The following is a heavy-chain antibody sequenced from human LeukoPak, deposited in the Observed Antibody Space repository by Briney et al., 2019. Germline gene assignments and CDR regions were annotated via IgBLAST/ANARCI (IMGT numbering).Heavy chain of an antibody. CDR3: ARDRGAMVIFDY. CDR1: GGSISSYY. V-gene: IGHV4-4*07. J-gene: IGHJ4*02. D-gene: IGHD3-10*01. CDR2: IYTSGST. Sequence: ASETLSLTRTVSGGSISSYYWSWIRQPAGKGLEWIGRIYTSGSTNYNPSLKSRVTMSVDTSKNQFPLKLSSVTAADTAVYYCARDRGAMVIFDYWGQGTLVTVSS.